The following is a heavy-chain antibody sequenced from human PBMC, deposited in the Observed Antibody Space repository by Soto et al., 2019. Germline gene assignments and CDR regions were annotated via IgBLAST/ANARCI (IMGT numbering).Heavy chain of an antibody. CDR2: IETDGTTQ. Sequence: GGSLRLSCVVSGFTFAKYWMHWVRQAPGKGLVWVARIETDGTTQTYADSVEGRFTISRDNAKNTLYLHMNSLRAEDTAVYYCGGQAALWEKVDFRGHGTPVTVSS. J-gene: IGHJ1*01. CDR1: GFTFAKYW. CDR3: GGQAALWEKVDF. D-gene: IGHD3-10*01. V-gene: IGHV3-74*01.